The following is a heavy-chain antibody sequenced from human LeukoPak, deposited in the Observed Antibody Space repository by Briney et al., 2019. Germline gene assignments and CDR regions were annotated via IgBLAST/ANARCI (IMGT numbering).Heavy chain of an antibody. V-gene: IGHV4-61*02. D-gene: IGHD1-26*01. CDR2: IYTSGST. J-gene: IGHJ5*02. CDR1: GGSISSGSYY. CDR3: ARLSLKWELLGNWFDP. Sequence: ASQTLSLTCTVSGGSISSGSYYWSWIRQPAGKGLEWIGRIYTSGSTNYNPSLKSRVTISVDTSKNQFSLKLSSVTAADTAVYYCARLSLKWELLGNWFDPWGQGTLVTVSS.